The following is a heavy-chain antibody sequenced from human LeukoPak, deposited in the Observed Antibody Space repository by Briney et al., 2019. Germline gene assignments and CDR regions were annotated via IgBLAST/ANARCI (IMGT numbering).Heavy chain of an antibody. CDR3: ATEGVAILDAFDI. CDR1: GFTVSSNY. CDR2: IYSGGST. J-gene: IGHJ3*02. D-gene: IGHD5-12*01. V-gene: IGHV3-66*01. Sequence: GGSLRLSWAAAGFTVSSNYMSGGRQAPGKGLEWGSVIYSGGSTYYADSVQGRFTISRDNSKNTPYLQMNSLRAEDTAVYYCATEGVAILDAFDIWGQGTMVTVSS.